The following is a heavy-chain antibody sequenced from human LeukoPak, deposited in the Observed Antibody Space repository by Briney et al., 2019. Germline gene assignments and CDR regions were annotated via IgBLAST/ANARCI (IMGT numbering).Heavy chain of an antibody. J-gene: IGHJ4*02. CDR2: IYTSGST. Sequence: RPSETLSLTCTVSGGSISSYYWSWIRQPAGKGLEWIGRIYTSGSTNYNPSLKSRVTMSVDTSKNQFSLKLSSVTAADTAVYYCAREPPPTNYEYVWGSYDYWGQGTLVTVSS. CDR3: AREPPPTNYEYVWGSYDY. D-gene: IGHD3-16*01. V-gene: IGHV4-4*07. CDR1: GGSISSYY.